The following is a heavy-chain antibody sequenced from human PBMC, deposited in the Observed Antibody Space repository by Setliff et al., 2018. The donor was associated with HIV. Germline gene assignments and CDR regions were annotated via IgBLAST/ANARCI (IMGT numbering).Heavy chain of an antibody. CDR1: GFTFSDYY. Sequence: GGSLRLSCAASGFTFSDYYMSWIRQAPGKGLEWVSYISSSGSTIYYADSVKGRFTISSDNAKNSLYLQMNSLRAEDTAMYYCARDKGPPPVVHLDYWGQGTLVTVSS. D-gene: IGHD3-10*02. V-gene: IGHV3-11*01. J-gene: IGHJ4*02. CDR2: ISSSGSTI. CDR3: ARDKGPPPVVHLDY.